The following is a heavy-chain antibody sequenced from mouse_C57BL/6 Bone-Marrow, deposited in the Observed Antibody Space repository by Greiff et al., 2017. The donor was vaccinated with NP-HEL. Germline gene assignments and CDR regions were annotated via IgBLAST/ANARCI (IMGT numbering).Heavy chain of an antibody. D-gene: IGHD2-4*01. Sequence: EVQLVESGGGLVKPGGSLKLSCAASGFTFSSYAMSWVRQTPEKRLEWVATISDGGSYTYYPDNVKGRFTISRDNAKNNLYLQMSHLKSEDTAMYYCASAPRYDYGYYYAKDYWGQGTSVTVSS. J-gene: IGHJ4*01. CDR2: ISDGGSYT. CDR1: GFTFSSYA. CDR3: ASAPRYDYGYYYAKDY. V-gene: IGHV5-4*01.